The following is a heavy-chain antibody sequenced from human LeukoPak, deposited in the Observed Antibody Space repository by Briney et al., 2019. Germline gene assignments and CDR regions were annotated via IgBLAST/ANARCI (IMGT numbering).Heavy chain of an antibody. CDR1: GYTFTSHD. J-gene: IGHJ2*01. CDR3: ARTWYSSGWSPSGYFDL. V-gene: IGHV1-8*01. CDR2: MNPNSGNT. D-gene: IGHD6-19*01. Sequence: ASVKVSCKASGYTFTSHDINWVRQATGQGLEWMGWMNPNSGNTGYAQKFQGRVTMTRNTSISTAYMELSSLRSEDTAVYYCARTWYSSGWSPSGYFDLWGRGTLVTVSS.